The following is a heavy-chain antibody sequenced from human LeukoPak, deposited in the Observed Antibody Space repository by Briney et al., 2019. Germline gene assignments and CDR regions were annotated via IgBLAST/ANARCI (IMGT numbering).Heavy chain of an antibody. J-gene: IGHJ4*02. Sequence: GGSLRLSCEPSGVIFSSLSLSWVRQPPGKGLEWLSYIGASSRTTYYADSVKGRFIASRDNAKTSLFLQMDSLRADDTALYYCASQSSGSSTRAPDFWGQGTVVTVSS. CDR3: ASQSSGSSTRAPDF. CDR2: IGASSRTT. D-gene: IGHD1-26*01. CDR1: GVIFSSLS. V-gene: IGHV3-48*04.